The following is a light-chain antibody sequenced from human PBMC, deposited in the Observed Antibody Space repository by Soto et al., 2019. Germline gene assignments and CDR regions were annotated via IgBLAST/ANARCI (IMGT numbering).Light chain of an antibody. CDR3: QQHSSSSPYT. CDR2: KAS. CDR1: QSISSW. V-gene: IGKV1-5*03. J-gene: IGKJ2*01. Sequence: DIQMTQSPSTLSASVGDRVTITCRASQSISSWLDWYQQKPGKAPNLLIYKASTLGSGVPSRFSGGGSGTEFTLTIVSLQPDDVATYYCQQHSSSSPYTFGQGTKLEIK.